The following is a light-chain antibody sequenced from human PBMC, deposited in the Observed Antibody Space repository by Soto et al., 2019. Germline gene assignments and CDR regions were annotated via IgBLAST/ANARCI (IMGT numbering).Light chain of an antibody. CDR2: DAS. V-gene: IGKV1-5*01. CDR3: LRDNASSQT. J-gene: IGKJ1*01. Sequence: DIQMTQSPSTLSASVGDRVTITCRASQSMNDWLAWYQQKPGKAPTVLSYDASSLQSGVPSRFSGSGSGTEFKPTIDSRQTDDGATDYCLRDNASSQTVGQGTKGEI. CDR1: QSMNDW.